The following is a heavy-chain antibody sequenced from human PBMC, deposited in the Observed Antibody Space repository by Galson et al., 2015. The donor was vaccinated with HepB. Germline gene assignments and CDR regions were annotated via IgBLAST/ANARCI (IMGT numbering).Heavy chain of an antibody. Sequence: SLRLSCAASGFTFSRYNMNWVRQAPGTGLEWVSSITNSGAYINYADSVKGRFTISRDNAKNSLYLQMNSLRPEDTAVYYCARDHVRDGYNGRVVDSWGQGTLVTVSS. D-gene: IGHD5-24*01. V-gene: IGHV3-21*01. CDR1: GFTFSRYN. CDR2: ITNSGAYI. CDR3: ARDHVRDGYNGRVVDS. J-gene: IGHJ4*02.